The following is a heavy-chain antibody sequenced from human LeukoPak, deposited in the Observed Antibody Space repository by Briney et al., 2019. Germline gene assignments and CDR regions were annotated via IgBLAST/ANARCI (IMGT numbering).Heavy chain of an antibody. V-gene: IGHV1/OR15-3*02. J-gene: IGHJ4*02. CDR2: INAGNGNT. CDR3: ARASGYCSSTSCPDIDY. CDR1: GYTFTDYF. D-gene: IGHD2-2*01. Sequence: ASVKVSCKASGYTFTDYFMNWMRQAPGQRLEWMGWINAGNGNTKYSQKLQGRVTITRDTSASTAYMEVNRLRSDDTAVYYCARASGYCSSTSCPDIDYWGQGTLVTVSS.